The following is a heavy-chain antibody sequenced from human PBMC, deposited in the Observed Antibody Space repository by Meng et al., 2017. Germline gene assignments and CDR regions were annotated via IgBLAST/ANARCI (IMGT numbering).Heavy chain of an antibody. J-gene: IGHJ5*02. CDR1: GFTVSSNY. CDR3: ARESMYNWFDP. D-gene: IGHD6-6*01. CDR2: IYSGGST. V-gene: IGHV3-66*02. Sequence: EVQLGGSGGGLVQPGGSLRLSCAASGFTVSSNYMSWVRQAPGKGLEWVSVIYSGGSTYYADSVKGRFTISRDNSKNTLYLQMNSLRAEDTAVYYCARESMYNWFDPWGQGTLVTVSS.